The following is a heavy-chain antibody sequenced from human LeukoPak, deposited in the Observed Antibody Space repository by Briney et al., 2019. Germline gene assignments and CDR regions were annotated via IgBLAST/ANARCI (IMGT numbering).Heavy chain of an antibody. V-gene: IGHV3-23*01. CDR1: GFTFSSYG. D-gene: IGHD2-21*01. CDR3: AKDFSMSRGGG. CDR2: ISGSGGST. J-gene: IGHJ3*01. Sequence: SGGSLRLSCAASGFTFSSYGMSWVRQAPGKGLEWVSAISGSGGSTYYADSVKGRFTISRDNSKNTLYLQMNSLRAEDTAVYYCAKDFSMSRGGGWGQGTMVTVSS.